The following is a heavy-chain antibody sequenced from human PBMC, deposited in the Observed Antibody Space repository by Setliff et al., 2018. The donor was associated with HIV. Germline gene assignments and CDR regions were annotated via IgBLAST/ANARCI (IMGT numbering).Heavy chain of an antibody. Sequence: PSETLSLTCSVSGGSISSHYWSWIRQPPVEGLEWIGYIYYSGSTNYNPSLKSRVTISVDTSKNQFSLKLSSVTAADTAVYYCTRHGAYYEFLTYYYPRYSFDFWGQGTLVTVSS. CDR2: IYYSGST. V-gene: IGHV4-59*11. CDR3: TRHGAYYEFLTYYYPRYSFDF. CDR1: GGSISSHY. J-gene: IGHJ4*02. D-gene: IGHD3-9*01.